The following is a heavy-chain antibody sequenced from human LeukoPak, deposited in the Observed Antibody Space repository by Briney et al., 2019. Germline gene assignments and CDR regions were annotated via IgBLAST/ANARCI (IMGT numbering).Heavy chain of an antibody. CDR1: GGSISYYY. CDR3: ARFLFKPFDY. Sequence: PSETLSLTCTVSGGSISYYYWSWIRQPPGKGLEWIGYIHSTGTTNYNPSLKSRVSMSVDTSRNQFSLKLSSVTAADTAVYYCARFLFKPFDYWGQGTLVTVSS. V-gene: IGHV4-59*12. CDR2: IHSTGTT. J-gene: IGHJ4*02.